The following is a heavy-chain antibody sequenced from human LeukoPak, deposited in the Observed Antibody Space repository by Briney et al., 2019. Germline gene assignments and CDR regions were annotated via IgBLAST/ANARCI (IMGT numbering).Heavy chain of an antibody. CDR1: GYTFTGYY. Sequence: ASVKVSCKASGYTFTGYYMHWVRQAPGQGLEWMGRFSPNSGGTNYAQKFQGRVTMTRDTSISTAYMELSRLRSDDTAVYYCARPHTVLYNWFDPWGQGTLVTVSS. CDR2: FSPNSGGT. J-gene: IGHJ5*02. CDR3: ARPHTVLYNWFDP. V-gene: IGHV1-2*06. D-gene: IGHD4-11*01.